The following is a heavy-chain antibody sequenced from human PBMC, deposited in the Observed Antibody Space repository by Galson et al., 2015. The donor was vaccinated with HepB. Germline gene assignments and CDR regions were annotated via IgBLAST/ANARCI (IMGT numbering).Heavy chain of an antibody. Sequence: SLRLSCAASGFTFHFYAMHWVRQAPGKGLEWVAGISHDENYRYYSDSVKDRFTISRDNSKNTLYLQMNSLRTEDTAVFYCARDGQNFWSDYRSSYSYMDVWGKGTTVTVSS. CDR1: GFTFHFYA. V-gene: IGHV3-30-3*01. J-gene: IGHJ6*03. D-gene: IGHD3-3*01. CDR3: ARDGQNFWSDYRSSYSYMDV. CDR2: ISHDENYR.